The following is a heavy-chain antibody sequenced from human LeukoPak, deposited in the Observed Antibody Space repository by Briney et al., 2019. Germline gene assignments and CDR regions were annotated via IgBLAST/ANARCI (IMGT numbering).Heavy chain of an antibody. V-gene: IGHV1-8*01. CDR2: MNPNSGNT. J-gene: IGHJ6*02. Sequence: ASVKVSCKASGYTFTSYDINWVRQATGQGLEWMGWMNPNSGNTGYAQKFQGRVTMTRNTSISTAYMELSSLRSEDTAVYYCARAYSSSWSINYYYYYGMDVWGQGTTVTVSS. CDR3: ARAYSSSWSINYYYYYGMDV. D-gene: IGHD6-13*01. CDR1: GYTFTSYD.